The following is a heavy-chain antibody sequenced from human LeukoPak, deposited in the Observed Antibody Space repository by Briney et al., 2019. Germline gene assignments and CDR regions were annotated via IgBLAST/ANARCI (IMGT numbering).Heavy chain of an antibody. J-gene: IGHJ5*02. CDR3: TIRGVAVAALMGFDP. D-gene: IGHD6-19*01. V-gene: IGHV3-73*01. CDR1: GFTFSGSA. Sequence: PGGSLRLSCAASGFTFSGSAMHWVRQASGKGLEWVGRIRSKANSYATAYAASVKGRFTISRDDSKNTAYLQMNSLKTEDTAVYYCTIRGVAVAALMGFDPWGQGTLVTVSS. CDR2: IRSKANSYAT.